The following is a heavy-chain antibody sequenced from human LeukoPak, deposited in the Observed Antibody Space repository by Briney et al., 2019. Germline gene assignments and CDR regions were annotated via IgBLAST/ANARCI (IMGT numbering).Heavy chain of an antibody. Sequence: GGSLRLSCAASGFTFNHAWLSWVRQAPGKGLEWVGRVKSITDGGTTDYAAPVKGRFTISRDDSKNMLYLQMNSLRAEDTAVYYCARVIDPWGQGTLVTVSS. CDR2: VKSITDGGTT. J-gene: IGHJ5*02. D-gene: IGHD4-23*01. CDR3: ARVIDP. CDR1: GFTFNHAW. V-gene: IGHV3-15*01.